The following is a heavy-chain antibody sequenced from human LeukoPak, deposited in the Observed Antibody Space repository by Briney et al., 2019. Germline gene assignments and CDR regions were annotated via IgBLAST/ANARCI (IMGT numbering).Heavy chain of an antibody. D-gene: IGHD6-13*01. Sequence: GGSLRLSCAASGFTFSNAWMSWVRQAPGKGLECVARIKSKTDGGTTDYAAPVKGRFTISSDDSKDTQYLKMNSLRTEDTAVYYCTSLRGSSSQYFQYWGQGTLVTVSS. V-gene: IGHV3-15*01. CDR3: TSLRGSSSQYFQY. J-gene: IGHJ1*01. CDR2: IKSKTDGGTT. CDR1: GFTFSNAW.